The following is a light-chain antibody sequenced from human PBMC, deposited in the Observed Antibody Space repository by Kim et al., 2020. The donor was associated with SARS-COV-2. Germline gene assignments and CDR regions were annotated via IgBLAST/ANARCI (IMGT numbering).Light chain of an antibody. J-gene: IGLJ1*01. CDR2: GNS. Sequence: VTISCTGTSSNIGAGYDVHWYQQFPGTAPKLLIYGNSNRPSGVPDRFSGSKSGTSASLAITGLQAEDEADYYCQSYDSSLSGSNVFGTGTKVTVL. V-gene: IGLV1-40*01. CDR3: QSYDSSLSGSNV. CDR1: SSNIGAGYD.